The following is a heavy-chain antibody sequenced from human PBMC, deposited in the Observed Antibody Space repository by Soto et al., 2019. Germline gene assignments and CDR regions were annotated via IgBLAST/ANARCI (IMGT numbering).Heavy chain of an antibody. D-gene: IGHD5-18*01. V-gene: IGHV4-61*01. Sequence: SETLSLTCTVSGGSVSSGSYYWSWIRQPPGKGLEWIGYIYYSGSTNYNPSLKSRVTISVDTSKNQFSLKLSSVTAADTAVCYCARDGVDTAMEYYYGMDVWGQGTTVTVSS. CDR2: IYYSGST. CDR3: ARDGVDTAMEYYYGMDV. CDR1: GGSVSSGSYY. J-gene: IGHJ6*02.